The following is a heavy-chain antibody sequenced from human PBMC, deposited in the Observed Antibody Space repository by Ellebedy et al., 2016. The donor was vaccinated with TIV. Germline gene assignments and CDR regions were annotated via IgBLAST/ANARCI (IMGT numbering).Heavy chain of an antibody. V-gene: IGHV3-23*01. D-gene: IGHD4-11*01. Sequence: GESLKISCAATGFMFSSHAMSWVRQAPGKGLEWVSSITGSGGNTYYADSVKGRFTVSRDNSRNTVYLQMNSLGAEDTAVYYCARGMTNHYFDSWGQGTLVTVSS. CDR1: GFMFSSHA. J-gene: IGHJ4*02. CDR3: ARGMTNHYFDS. CDR2: ITGSGGNT.